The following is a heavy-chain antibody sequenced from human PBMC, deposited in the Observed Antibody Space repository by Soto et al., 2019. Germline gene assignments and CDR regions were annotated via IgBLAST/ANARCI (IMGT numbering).Heavy chain of an antibody. CDR2: ISAYNGNT. D-gene: IGHD3-3*01. J-gene: IGHJ6*02. V-gene: IGHV1-18*01. CDR3: ARDQKRFLEWPTPYYYYGMDV. CDR1: GYTFTSYG. Sequence: QVQLVQSGAEVKKPGASVKVSCKASGYTFTSYGISWVRQAPGQGLERMGWISAYNGNTNYAQKLQGRVTMTTDTSTSTAYMELRSLRSDDTAVYYCARDQKRFLEWPTPYYYYGMDVWGQGTTVTVSS.